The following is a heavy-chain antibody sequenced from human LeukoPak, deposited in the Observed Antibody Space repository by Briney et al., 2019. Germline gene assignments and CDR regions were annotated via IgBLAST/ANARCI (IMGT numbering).Heavy chain of an antibody. CDR2: ISYDGSNK. J-gene: IGHJ4*02. V-gene: IGHV3-30*03. Sequence: TGGSLRLSCAASGFTFSSYGMHWVRQAPGKGLEWVAVISYDGSNKYYADSVKGRFTISRDNSKNTLYLQMNSLRAEDTAVYYCATGGYYLDYWGQGTLVTVSS. CDR1: GFTFSSYG. D-gene: IGHD3-3*01. CDR3: ATGGYYLDY.